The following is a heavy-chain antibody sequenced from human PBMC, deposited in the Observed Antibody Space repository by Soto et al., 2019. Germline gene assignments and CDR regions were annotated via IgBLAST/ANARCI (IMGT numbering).Heavy chain of an antibody. Sequence: PGWSLRLSCAASGFAFSSYAMHWVRQAPGKGLEWVAVISYDGSNKYYADSVKGRFTISRDNSKNTLYLQMNSLRAEDTAVYYCASYSIGSGFSIDYWGQGILVTVSA. CDR1: GFAFSSYA. V-gene: IGHV3-30-3*01. CDR2: ISYDGSNK. J-gene: IGHJ4*02. CDR3: ASYSIGSGFSIDY. D-gene: IGHD6-25*01.